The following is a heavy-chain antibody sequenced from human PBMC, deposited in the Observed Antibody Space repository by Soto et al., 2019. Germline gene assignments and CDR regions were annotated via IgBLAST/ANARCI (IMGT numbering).Heavy chain of an antibody. J-gene: IGHJ6*03. V-gene: IGHV3-66*01. CDR2: IYSGGST. CDR1: GFTVSSNY. Sequence: PGVSLRLSCAASGFTVSSNYMSWVRQAPGKGLEWVSVIYSGGSTYYADSVKGRFTISRDNSKNTLYLQMNSLRAEDTAVYYCARDQSSYDILTGYYYYYYMDVWGKGTTVTVSS. CDR3: ARDQSSYDILTGYYYYYYMDV. D-gene: IGHD3-9*01.